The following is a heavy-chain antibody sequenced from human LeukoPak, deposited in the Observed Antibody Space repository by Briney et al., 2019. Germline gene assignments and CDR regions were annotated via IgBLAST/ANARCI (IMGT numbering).Heavy chain of an antibody. Sequence: SETLSLTCTVSGGSISSSSYYWGWIRQPPGKGLEWIGSIYYSGSTYYNPSLKSRVTISVDTSKNQFSLKLSPVTAADTAVYYCARYCSSTSCYGRGIVDYWGQGTLVTASS. V-gene: IGHV4-39*01. CDR2: IYYSGST. J-gene: IGHJ4*02. CDR3: ARYCSSTSCYGRGIVDY. D-gene: IGHD2-2*01. CDR1: GGSISSSSYY.